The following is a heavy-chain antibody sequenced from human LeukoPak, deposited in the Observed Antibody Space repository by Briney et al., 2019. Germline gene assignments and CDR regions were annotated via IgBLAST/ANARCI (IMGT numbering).Heavy chain of an antibody. V-gene: IGHV1-18*01. D-gene: IGHD6-13*01. CDR3: VREETGYSSNWYWFDP. Sequence: ASVKVSCKASGYTFTSYGISWVRQAPGQGLEWMGWISAYNGNTNYAQKLQGRVTMTTDTSTSTAYMELRSLRSDDTAVYYCVREETGYSSNWYWFDPWGQGTLVTVSS. CDR1: GYTFTSYG. CDR2: ISAYNGNT. J-gene: IGHJ5*02.